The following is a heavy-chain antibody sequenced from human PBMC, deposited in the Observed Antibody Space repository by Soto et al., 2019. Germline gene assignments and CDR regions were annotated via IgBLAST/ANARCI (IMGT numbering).Heavy chain of an antibody. J-gene: IGHJ6*02. D-gene: IGHD6-13*01. CDR1: GFTFSNAW. CDR3: TTDKPYSRSWYPHYYSYYGMDV. CDR2: IKSKTDGGTT. V-gene: IGHV3-15*07. Sequence: GGSLRLSCAASGFTFSNAWMNWVRQAPGKGLEWVGRIKSKTDGGTTDYTAPVKGRFTISRDDSKNTLYLQMNSLKTEDTAVCYCTTDKPYSRSWYPHYYSYYGMDVGGQGTTVTVSS.